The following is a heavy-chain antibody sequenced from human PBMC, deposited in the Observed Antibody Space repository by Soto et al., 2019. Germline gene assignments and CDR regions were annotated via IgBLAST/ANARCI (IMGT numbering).Heavy chain of an antibody. D-gene: IGHD1-26*01. J-gene: IGHJ4*02. CDR2: INSDGTTT. Sequence: PGGSLRLSCTTSGFTFSNSWMHWVRQAPGKGLVWVSYINSDGTTTTYADSVRGRFTISRDNAKNTVYLQMNSLRAEGTAVYYFARDISYSGSHWGKGTLVSVSS. CDR3: ARDISYSGSH. CDR1: GFTFSNSW. V-gene: IGHV3-74*01.